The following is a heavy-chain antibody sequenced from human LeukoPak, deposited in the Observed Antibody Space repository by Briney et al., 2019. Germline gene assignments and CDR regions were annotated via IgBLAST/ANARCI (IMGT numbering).Heavy chain of an antibody. V-gene: IGHV3-30*02. CDR2: IRYDGSNK. Sequence: GGSLRLSCAASGFTFSSYGMHWVRQAPGKGLEWVAFIRYDGSNKYYADSVKGRFTISRDNSKNTLYLQMNSLRAEDTAVYYCAKDISYYDFWSGPPADCWGQGTLVTVSS. D-gene: IGHD3-3*01. CDR1: GFTFSSYG. J-gene: IGHJ4*02. CDR3: AKDISYYDFWSGPPADC.